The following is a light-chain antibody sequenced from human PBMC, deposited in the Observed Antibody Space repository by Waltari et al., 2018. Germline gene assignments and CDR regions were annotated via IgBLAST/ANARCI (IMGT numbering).Light chain of an antibody. CDR3: QHYLRLPVT. V-gene: IGKV3-20*01. CDR2: CAS. J-gene: IGKJ1*01. CDR1: PSVSRA. Sequence: EIVLTQSPGPLSLSLGERATVSCRTSPSVSRALAWYQQKPGQAPRLLIYCASTRATGSPDRFSGSGSGTDFSLTISRLEPDDFAVYYCQHYLRLPVTFGQGTTVEI.